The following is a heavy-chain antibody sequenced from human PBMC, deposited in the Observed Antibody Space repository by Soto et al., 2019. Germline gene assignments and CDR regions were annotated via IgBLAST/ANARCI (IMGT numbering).Heavy chain of an antibody. J-gene: IGHJ4*02. CDR2: IIPILGTT. CDR3: AAGGRDGYIK. Sequence: SVKVACKASGGTFSIYAISWVRQAPGQGLEWMGGIIPILGTTKYAQKFQDRVTMTEDESTSTAYLELSSLRSEDRAMYYCAAGGRDGYIKWGQGTQVTVSS. D-gene: IGHD5-18*01. CDR1: GGTFSIYA. V-gene: IGHV1-69*01.